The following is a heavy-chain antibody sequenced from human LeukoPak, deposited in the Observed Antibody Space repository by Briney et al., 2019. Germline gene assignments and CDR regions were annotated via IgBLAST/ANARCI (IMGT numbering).Heavy chain of an antibody. D-gene: IGHD6-13*01. J-gene: IGHJ6*02. CDR3: ARNRGYSSYYGMDV. CDR2: IYYSGST. Sequence: SETLSLTCTVSGGSISSSSYYWGWIRQPPGKGLEWIGSIYYSGSTYYNPSLKSRVTISVDTSKNQFSLKLSSVTAADTAVYYCARNRGYSSYYGMDVWGQGTTVTVSS. CDR1: GGSISSSSYY. V-gene: IGHV4-39*01.